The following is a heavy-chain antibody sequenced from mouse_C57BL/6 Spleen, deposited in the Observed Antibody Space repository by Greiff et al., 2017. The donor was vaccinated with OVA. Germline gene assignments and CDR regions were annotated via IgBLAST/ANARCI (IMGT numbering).Heavy chain of an antibody. CDR1: GFTFSSYA. V-gene: IGHV5-9-1*02. Sequence: EVNVVESGEGLVKPGGSLKLSCAASGFTFSSYAMSWVRQTPEKRLEWVAYISSGGDYIYYADTVKGRFTISRDNARNTLYLQMSSLKSEDTAMYYCTRERNWDDYYAMDYWGQGTSVTVSS. J-gene: IGHJ4*01. D-gene: IGHD4-1*01. CDR3: TRERNWDDYYAMDY. CDR2: ISSGGDYI.